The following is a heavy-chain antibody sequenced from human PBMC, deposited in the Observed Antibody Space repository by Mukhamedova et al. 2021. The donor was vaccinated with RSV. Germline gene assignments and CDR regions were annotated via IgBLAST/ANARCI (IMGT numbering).Heavy chain of an antibody. V-gene: IGHV3-30-3*01. CDR2: ISSDGART. CDR3: ARAQPVIIVPTARSDRGCFDL. J-gene: IGHJ4*02. Sequence: GLEWVAVISSDGARTQFADSVQGRISLSRDNSKNTVSLLLDALRPEDTAVYYCARAQPVIIVPTARSDRGCFDLWGQGTPVTVSS. D-gene: IGHD1-1*01.